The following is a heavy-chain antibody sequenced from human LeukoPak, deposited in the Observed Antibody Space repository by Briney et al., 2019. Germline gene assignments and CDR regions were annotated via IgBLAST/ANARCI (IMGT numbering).Heavy chain of an antibody. CDR3: ASGFSSSHYFHH. V-gene: IGHV3-21*01. CDR1: GFFFSTYY. D-gene: IGHD6-6*01. J-gene: IGHJ4*02. CDR2: ITGSSRYK. Sequence: GGSLRPSCAASGFFFSTYYMNWVRQAPGKVLEWVSIITGSSRYKYHTDSVKGRFTIARDNAKNSLLLQMNSLRDEDTAVYYCASGFSSSHYFHHWGQGTLVTVSS.